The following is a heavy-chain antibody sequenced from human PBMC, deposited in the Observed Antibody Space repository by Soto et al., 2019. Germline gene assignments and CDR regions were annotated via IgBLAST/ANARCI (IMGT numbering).Heavy chain of an antibody. CDR2: LVVGSGNT. V-gene: IGHV1-58*01. CDR1: GFMFTSSA. CDR3: AAVPVLRFLKWLQAYFHY. Sequence: SVKVSCKTSGFMFTSSAVQWVRQARGQRREWIGWLVVGSGNTHYAQHFQERVTLTRDMSTGTAYMELSSLRSEDTAVYYCAAVPVLRFLKWLQAYFHYWGQGTLGSVSS. J-gene: IGHJ4*02. D-gene: IGHD3-3*01.